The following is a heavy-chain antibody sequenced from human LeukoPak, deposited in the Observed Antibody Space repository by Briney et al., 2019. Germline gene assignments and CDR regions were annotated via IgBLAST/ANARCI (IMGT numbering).Heavy chain of an antibody. D-gene: IGHD5-18*01. J-gene: IGHJ4*02. V-gene: IGHV1-2*04. CDR2: INPNSGGT. CDR1: GYTFTSYG. CDR3: ARDDSYGVFDY. Sequence: ASVKVSCKASGYTFTSYGISWVRQAPGQGLEWMGWINPNSGGTNYAQKFQGWVTMTRDTSISTAYMELSRLRSDDTAVYYCARDDSYGVFDYWGQGTLVTVSS.